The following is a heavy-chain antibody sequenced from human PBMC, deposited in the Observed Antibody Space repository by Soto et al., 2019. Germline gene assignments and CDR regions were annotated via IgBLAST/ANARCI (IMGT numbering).Heavy chain of an antibody. CDR2: TYYRSKWYK. J-gene: IGHJ4*02. V-gene: IGHV6-1*01. Sequence: SQTLSLTCAISGDSVSSNSAAWNWIRQSPSRGLEWLGRTYYRSKWYKDYAVSVKSRITINPDTSKNQFSLQVNSVTPEDTAVYYCARGDSSDWSRGGFDYWGQGTLVTVSS. D-gene: IGHD6-19*01. CDR3: ARGDSSDWSRGGFDY. CDR1: GDSVSSNSAA.